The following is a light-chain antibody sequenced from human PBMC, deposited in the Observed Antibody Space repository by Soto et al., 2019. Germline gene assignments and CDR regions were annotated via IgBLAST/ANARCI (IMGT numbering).Light chain of an antibody. J-gene: IGKJ1*01. CDR2: SAS. V-gene: IGKV3-15*01. CDR1: QSVSSN. Sequence: EILMTQSPATLSVSPGERATLSCRASQSVSSNLAWYQQKPGQAPRLLIYSASTRATGIPDRFSGSESGTEFTLTISRLQSEDFAFDYCQQYNNWLWTFGQGTKVQIK. CDR3: QQYNNWLWT.